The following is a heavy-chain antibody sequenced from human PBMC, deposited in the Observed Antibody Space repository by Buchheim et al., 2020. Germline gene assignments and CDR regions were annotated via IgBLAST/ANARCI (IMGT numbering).Heavy chain of an antibody. D-gene: IGHD6-6*01. CDR2: INPSDGST. Sequence: QVQVVQSGAEVKKPGASVKVSCKASGYTFTNYYIHWVRQAPGQGLEWMGIINPSDGSTSSEQKFQGRVTMTRETSTTTVYMELTSLRSEDTAVYYCATEYSSSSVYFQHWGQGTL. J-gene: IGHJ1*01. CDR1: GYTFTNYY. V-gene: IGHV1-46*01. CDR3: ATEYSSSSVYFQH.